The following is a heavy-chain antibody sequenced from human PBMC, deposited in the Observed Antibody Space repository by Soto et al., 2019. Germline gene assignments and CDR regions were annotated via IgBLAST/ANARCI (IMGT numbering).Heavy chain of an antibody. D-gene: IGHD6-19*01. V-gene: IGHV3-11*06. CDR3: ARHTSGWHYYDY. Sequence: PGGSLRLSCAASGFNFSDRSMNWIRQAPGKGLEWVSYISGSSRYTNFADSVKGRFTISRDNAKNSLYLQMNSLRAEDTAVYYCARHTSGWHYYDYWGQGTPVTVSS. CDR1: GFNFSDRS. CDR2: ISGSSRYT. J-gene: IGHJ4*02.